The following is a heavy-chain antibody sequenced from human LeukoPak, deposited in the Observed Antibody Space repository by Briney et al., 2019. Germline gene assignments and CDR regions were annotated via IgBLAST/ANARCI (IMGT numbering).Heavy chain of an antibody. Sequence: ASVKVSCKASGYTFTSYGISWVRQAPGQGLEWMGWISAYNGNTNYAQKLQGRVTMTTDTSTSTAYMELRSLRSDDTAVYHCAREGDYYGSGSYPPPDYWGQGTLVTVSS. V-gene: IGHV1-18*01. D-gene: IGHD3-10*01. CDR2: ISAYNGNT. CDR3: AREGDYYGSGSYPPPDY. J-gene: IGHJ4*02. CDR1: GYTFTSYG.